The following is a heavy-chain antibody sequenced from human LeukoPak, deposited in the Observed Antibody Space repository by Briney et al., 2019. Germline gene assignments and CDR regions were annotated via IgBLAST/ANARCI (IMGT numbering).Heavy chain of an antibody. CDR1: GFTFSSYA. CDR3: AKENNWNDGRFNYFDY. V-gene: IGHV3-23*01. CDR2: ISGSGAST. Sequence: GGSLRLSCAASGFTFSSYAMTWVRQAPGKGLKWVSTISGSGASTYYADSVKGRFTISRDNSKNTLYLQMNGLRAEDTAVYSCAKENNWNDGRFNYFDYWGQGTLVTVSS. J-gene: IGHJ4*02. D-gene: IGHD1-20*01.